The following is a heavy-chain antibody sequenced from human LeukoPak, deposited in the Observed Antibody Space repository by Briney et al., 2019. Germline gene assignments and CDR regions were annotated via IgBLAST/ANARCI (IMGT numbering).Heavy chain of an antibody. Sequence: HRGSLRLSCGASGFTFSSYSMNWVRQAPGKGLEWVSSISSSSSYIYYADSVKGRFTISRDNAKNSLYLQMNSLRAEDTAVYYCARDRPTLTGYYPFDYWGQGTLVTVSS. CDR1: GFTFSSYS. CDR2: ISSSSSYI. D-gene: IGHD3-9*01. CDR3: ARDRPTLTGYYPFDY. V-gene: IGHV3-21*01. J-gene: IGHJ4*02.